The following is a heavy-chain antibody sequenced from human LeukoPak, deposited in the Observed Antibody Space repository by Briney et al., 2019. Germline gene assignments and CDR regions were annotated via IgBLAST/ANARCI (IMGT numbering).Heavy chain of an antibody. V-gene: IGHV3-21*01. CDR1: GFTFSSYS. CDR2: ISSSSSYV. D-gene: IGHD4-17*01. Sequence: GGSLRLSCASSGFTFSSYSMNWVRQAPGKGLEWVSSISSSSSYVYYADSVKGRFTISRDNAKNSLYLQMNSLRAEDTAVYYCARDRDYGDYSGAFDIWGQGTMVTVSS. J-gene: IGHJ3*02. CDR3: ARDRDYGDYSGAFDI.